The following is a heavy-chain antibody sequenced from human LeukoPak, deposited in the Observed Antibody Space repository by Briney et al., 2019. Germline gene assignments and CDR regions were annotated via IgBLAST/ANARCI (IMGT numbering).Heavy chain of an antibody. CDR1: GGSFSGYY. CDR2: INHSGST. Sequence: SETLSLTCAVYGGSFSGYYWSWIRQPPGKGLEWIGEINHSGSTNYNPSLKSRVTISVDTSKNQFSLKLSSVTAADTAVYYCARGGDYDSSGYYSYYFDYWGQGTLVTVSS. D-gene: IGHD3-22*01. V-gene: IGHV4-34*01. CDR3: ARGGDYDSSGYYSYYFDY. J-gene: IGHJ4*02.